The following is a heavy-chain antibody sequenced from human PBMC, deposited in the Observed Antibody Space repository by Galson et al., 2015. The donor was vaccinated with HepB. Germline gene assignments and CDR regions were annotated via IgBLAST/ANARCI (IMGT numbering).Heavy chain of an antibody. Sequence: SLRLSCAASGFTFRDWFMSWLRQAPGKGLEWVSYISGNSVYTKYADSVKGRFTISRDNVGNSLYLQMNSLRAEDTAIYYCVRENYANPDYWGQGALVTVSS. V-gene: IGHV3-11*06. CDR3: VRENYANPDY. J-gene: IGHJ4*02. D-gene: IGHD3-16*01. CDR2: ISGNSVYT. CDR1: GFTFRDWF.